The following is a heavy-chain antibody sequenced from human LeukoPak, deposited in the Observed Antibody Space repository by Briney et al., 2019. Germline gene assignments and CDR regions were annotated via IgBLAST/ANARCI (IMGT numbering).Heavy chain of an antibody. CDR3: ARGSLRPGGFDP. D-gene: IGHD3-10*01. V-gene: IGHV4-59*01. Sequence: NPSETLSLTCTVSGGSITSYYWSWIRQPPGKGLEWIGYIYYSGSTNYNPSLKSRVTISVDRSKNQFSLKLSSVTAADTAVYYCARGSLRPGGFDPWGQGTLVTVSS. CDR2: IYYSGST. CDR1: GGSITSYY. J-gene: IGHJ5*02.